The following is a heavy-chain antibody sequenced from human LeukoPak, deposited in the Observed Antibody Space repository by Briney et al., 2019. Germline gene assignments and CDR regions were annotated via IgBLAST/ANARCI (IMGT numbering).Heavy chain of an antibody. CDR2: IYTSGST. Sequence: SETLSLICTVSGGSISSYYWSWIRQPPGKGLEWIGYIYTSGSTNYNPSLKSRVTISVDTSKNQFSLKLSSVTAADTAVYYCARGGYCSSTSCYSWFDPWGQGTLVTVSS. V-gene: IGHV4-4*09. J-gene: IGHJ5*02. CDR3: ARGGYCSSTSCYSWFDP. CDR1: GGSISSYY. D-gene: IGHD2-2*01.